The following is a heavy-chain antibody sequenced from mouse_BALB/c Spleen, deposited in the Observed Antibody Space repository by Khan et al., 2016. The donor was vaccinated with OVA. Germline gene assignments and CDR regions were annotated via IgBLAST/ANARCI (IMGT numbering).Heavy chain of an antibody. CDR2: INPSSGGT. D-gene: IGHD2-2*01. CDR1: GYTFTSYY. J-gene: IGHJ3*01. V-gene: IGHV1S81*02. CDR3: TRSEYGSFAY. Sequence: QVQLKQSGAELVKPGASVWLSCKASGYTFTSYYLYWVKQRPGQGLEWIGDINPSSGGTNFNEKFKSKATLTVDKSSSTAYIQLNSLTSEDSAVYYCTRSEYGSFAYWGQGTLVTVSA.